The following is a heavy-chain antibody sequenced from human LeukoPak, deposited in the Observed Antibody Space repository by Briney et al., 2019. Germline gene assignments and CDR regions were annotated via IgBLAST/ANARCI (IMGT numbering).Heavy chain of an antibody. CDR2: IYHSGST. CDR3: ARDPGGSYFDY. D-gene: IGHD3-16*01. CDR1: GGSISSYY. J-gene: IGHJ4*02. V-gene: IGHV4-59*12. Sequence: SETLSLTCTVSGGSISSYYWSWIRQPPGKGLEWIGSIYHSGSTYYNPSLKSRVTISVDTSKNQLSLKLSSVTAADTAVYYCARDPGGSYFDYWGQGTLVTVSS.